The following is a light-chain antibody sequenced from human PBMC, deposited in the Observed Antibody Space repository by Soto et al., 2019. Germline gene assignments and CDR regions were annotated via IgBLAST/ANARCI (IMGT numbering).Light chain of an antibody. V-gene: IGKV3-15*01. CDR3: LRYDNWTWT. CDR2: GAS. CDR1: QSVGND. J-gene: IGKJ1*01. Sequence: EIVMPQSQATLSASAGAKVILPWTTSQSVGNDLAWYQEKPGQAPRLLIYGASTRATGFPPRVSGSGAGTEFTLNISSLQSEDFAVYDGLRYDNWTWTLGRGTKVDIK.